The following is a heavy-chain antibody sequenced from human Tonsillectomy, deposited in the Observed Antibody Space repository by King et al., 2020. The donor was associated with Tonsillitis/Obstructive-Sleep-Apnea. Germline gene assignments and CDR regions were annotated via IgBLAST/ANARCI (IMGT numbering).Heavy chain of an antibody. D-gene: IGHD6-13*01. Sequence: VQLQESGPGLVKPSETLSLTCTVSGGSVSSSSYYWSWIRQPPGKGLGWIGYIYYSGGPSYNPSLKSRVTISVDTSENQFSLKLTSVTTADTAVYYCARSDSSSWFRNNCFDPWGQGTLVTVSS. CDR2: IYYSGGP. J-gene: IGHJ5*02. CDR3: ARSDSSSWFRNNCFDP. CDR1: GGSVSSSSYY. V-gene: IGHV4-61*01.